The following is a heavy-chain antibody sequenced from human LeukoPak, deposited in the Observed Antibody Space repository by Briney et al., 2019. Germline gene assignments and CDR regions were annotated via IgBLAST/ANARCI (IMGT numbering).Heavy chain of an antibody. V-gene: IGHV1-69*13. J-gene: IGHJ5*02. CDR1: GGTFSSYA. D-gene: IGHD2-2*01. CDR2: IILIFGTA. CDR3: AGSVVPAAIRFGRFDP. Sequence: SVKVSCKASGGTFSSYAISWVRQAPGQGLEWMGGIILIFGTANYAQKFQGRVTITADESTSTAYMELSSLRSEDTAVYYCAGSVVPAAIRFGRFDPWGQGTLVTVSS.